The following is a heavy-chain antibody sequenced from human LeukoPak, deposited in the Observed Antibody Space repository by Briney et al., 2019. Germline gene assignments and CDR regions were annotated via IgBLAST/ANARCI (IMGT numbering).Heavy chain of an antibody. D-gene: IGHD6-19*01. Sequence: GGSLRLSCALSLFTLRDYNIGCSPQAPGKGLEWVSYISSRSDYTNYADSVKGRLTISRDNTKNSLYLQMNSLRAEGTARYYCSKSQFKSSLDFWGQGTLVTVSS. CDR3: SKSQFKSSLDF. CDR2: ISSRSDYT. J-gene: IGHJ4*02. CDR1: LFTLRDYN. V-gene: IGHV3-11*03.